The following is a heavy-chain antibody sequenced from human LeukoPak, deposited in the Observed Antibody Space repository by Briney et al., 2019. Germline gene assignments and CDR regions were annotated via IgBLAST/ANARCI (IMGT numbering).Heavy chain of an antibody. CDR2: IYSSGST. CDR3: ARKDGDY. Sequence: SETLSLTCTVSGASISAFHWTWFRQPAGKGLEWIGLIYSSGSTLFNPSLKSRVAMSVDLTKTQLSLKLTSVTAADTAMYYCARKDGDYWGRGTLVTVSS. J-gene: IGHJ4*02. CDR1: GASISAFH. V-gene: IGHV4-4*07.